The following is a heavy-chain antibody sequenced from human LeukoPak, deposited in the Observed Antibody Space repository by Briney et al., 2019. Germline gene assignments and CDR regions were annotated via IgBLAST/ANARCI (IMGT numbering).Heavy chain of an antibody. CDR1: GYTFTSYD. CDR3: ARAGENYYDFYY. V-gene: IGHV1-18*01. CDR2: ISAYNDKK. J-gene: IGHJ4*02. Sequence: GASVKVSCKASGYTFTSYDISWVRQAPGQGLEWMGWISAYNDKKNYAQKLQGRVTMTTDTSTSTAYMELRSLRSEDTAVYYCARAGENYYDFYYWGQGTLVTVSS. D-gene: IGHD1-26*01.